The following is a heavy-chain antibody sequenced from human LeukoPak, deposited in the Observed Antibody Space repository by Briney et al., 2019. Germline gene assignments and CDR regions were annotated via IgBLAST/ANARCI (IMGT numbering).Heavy chain of an antibody. CDR1: GYTFTGYY. J-gene: IGHJ5*02. CDR2: INPNSGGT. CDR3: ARESVDTAMAGGNWFDP. D-gene: IGHD5-18*01. Sequence: GASVKVSCKASGYTFTGYYMHWVRQAPGQGLEWMGWINPNSGGTNYAQKFQGRVTMTRDTSISTAYMELSRLRSDDTAVYYCARESVDTAMAGGNWFDPWGQGTLVTASS. V-gene: IGHV1-2*02.